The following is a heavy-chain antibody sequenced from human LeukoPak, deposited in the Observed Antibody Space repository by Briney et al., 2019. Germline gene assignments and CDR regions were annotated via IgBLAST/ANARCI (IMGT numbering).Heavy chain of an antibody. Sequence: GGSLRLSCVASGFTFSNYAMSWVRQAPGKGLEWVSVISGSAGKIRYAGSVKGRFTISRDNSENTVYLQMNNLRAEDTAVYYCAGRVTGYSSGYVYWGQGTLVTVSS. CDR3: AGRVTGYSSGYVY. CDR1: GFTFSNYA. CDR2: ISGSAGKI. J-gene: IGHJ4*02. D-gene: IGHD5-18*01. V-gene: IGHV3-23*01.